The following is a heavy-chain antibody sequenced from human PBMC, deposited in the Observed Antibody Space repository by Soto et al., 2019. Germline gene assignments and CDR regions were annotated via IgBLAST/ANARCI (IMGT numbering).Heavy chain of an antibody. CDR3: ARRADYDILTGYLYYCVY. D-gene: IGHD3-9*01. CDR1: VYSFTDYW. CDR2: IYPGDSDA. J-gene: IGHJ4*02. Sequence: PGESLQISCKSSVYSFTDYWIGWVRQMPGKGLEWMGIIYPGDSDARCSPSFQGQVTISVDTSINTAFLRWNSLTASDTAMYYCARRADYDILTGYLYYCVYCGQGSRGTVSS. V-gene: IGHV5-51*01.